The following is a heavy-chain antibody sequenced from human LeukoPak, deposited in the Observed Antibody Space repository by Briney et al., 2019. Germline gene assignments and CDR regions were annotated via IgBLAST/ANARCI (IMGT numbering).Heavy chain of an antibody. CDR1: GFTFSDYY. CDR2: ISNSGRTI. V-gene: IGHV3-11*01. CDR3: AKDWFSPTNTHFDY. J-gene: IGHJ4*02. Sequence: PGGSLRLSCVASGFTFSDYYMTWIRQAPGKGLEWLSYISNSGRTIYYADSVKGRFTISRDNAKNSLYLQMNSLRAEDTAVYYCAKDWFSPTNTHFDYWGQGTLVTVSS. D-gene: IGHD2-8*01.